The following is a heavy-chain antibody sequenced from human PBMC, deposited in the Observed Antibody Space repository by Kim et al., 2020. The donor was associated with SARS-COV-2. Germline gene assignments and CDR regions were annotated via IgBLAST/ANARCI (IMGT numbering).Heavy chain of an antibody. CDR1: GYSFTTYW. J-gene: IGHJ3*02. V-gene: IGHV5-51*01. D-gene: IGHD2-15*01. Sequence: GESLKISCKGSGYSFTTYWIGWVRQMPGKGLEWMGIIYPGDSDTRYSPSFQGQVTISADKSINTAYLQWSSLKASDTAIYYCARQASHCRGGSCYSEAFDIWGQGTMVTVSS. CDR2: IYPGDSDT. CDR3: ARQASHCRGGSCYSEAFDI.